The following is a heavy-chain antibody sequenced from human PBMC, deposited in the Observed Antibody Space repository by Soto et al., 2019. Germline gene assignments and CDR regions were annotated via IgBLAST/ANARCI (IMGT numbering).Heavy chain of an antibody. CDR3: SKDGQGTSPYALHI. CDR2: IWYDGSNK. D-gene: IGHD3-10*01. Sequence: QVQLVESGGGVVQPGRSLRLSCAASGFIYRNFGMHWVRQAPGKGLEWVAFIWYDGSNKYYVDSVKGRFTISRDNSENTLYLQMNSLRAEDTAMYYCSKDGQGTSPYALHIWGQGTMVIVSS. J-gene: IGHJ3*02. V-gene: IGHV3-33*06. CDR1: GFIYRNFG.